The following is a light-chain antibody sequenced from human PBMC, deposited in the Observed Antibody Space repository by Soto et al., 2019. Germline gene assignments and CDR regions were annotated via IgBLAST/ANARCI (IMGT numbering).Light chain of an antibody. Sequence: HSVLTQPPSVSAAPRQKVTISCSGSSSNIRNNYVSWYQQLPGTAPKLLIYDNNKRPSGIPDRFSGSKSGTSATLGITGLQTGDEADYYCGTWDSSLSAYVFGPGTKVTV. J-gene: IGLJ1*01. CDR2: DNN. V-gene: IGLV1-51*01. CDR1: SSNIRNNY. CDR3: GTWDSSLSAYV.